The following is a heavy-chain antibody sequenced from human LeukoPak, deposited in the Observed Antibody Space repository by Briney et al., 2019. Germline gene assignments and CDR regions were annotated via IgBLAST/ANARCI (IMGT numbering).Heavy chain of an antibody. CDR2: ISGSGGST. V-gene: IGHV3-23*01. CDR3: AKAYSSSWYHYFDY. CDR1: GFTFSSYA. D-gene: IGHD6-13*01. J-gene: IGHJ4*02. Sequence: GGSLRLSCAASGFTFSSYAMSWVRQAPGKGLEWVSDISGSGGSTYYADSVKGRFTISRDNSKNTLYLQMNSLRAEDTAVYYCAKAYSSSWYHYFDYWGQGTLVTVSS.